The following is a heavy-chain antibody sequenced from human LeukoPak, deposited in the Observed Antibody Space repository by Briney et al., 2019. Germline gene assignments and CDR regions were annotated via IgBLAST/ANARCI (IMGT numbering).Heavy chain of an antibody. D-gene: IGHD3-22*01. J-gene: IGHJ5*02. V-gene: IGHV1-18*01. CDR2: ISAYNGNT. CDR1: GYIFTSYG. CDR3: ARGVNYYDSSGYYYQGRFDP. Sequence: ASVKVSCKASGYIFTSYGISWVRQAPGQGLEWMGWISAYNGNTNYAQKLQGRVTMTTDTSTSTAYMELRSLRSDDTAVYYCARGVNYYDSSGYYYQGRFDPWGQGTLVTVSS.